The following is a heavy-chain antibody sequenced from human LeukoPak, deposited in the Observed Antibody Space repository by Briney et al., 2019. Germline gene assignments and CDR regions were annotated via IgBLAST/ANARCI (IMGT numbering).Heavy chain of an antibody. Sequence: PSETLSLTCTVSGGSISSFYWTWIRQPPGKGLEWIGYIYSSGNSNYNPSLKSRVTRSVDTSKNQFSLKLRSVTTADTAVYFCARESDWLFDSWGQGALVTVSS. D-gene: IGHD3-9*01. CDR2: IYSSGNS. J-gene: IGHJ4*02. CDR3: ARESDWLFDS. CDR1: GGSISSFY. V-gene: IGHV4-59*01.